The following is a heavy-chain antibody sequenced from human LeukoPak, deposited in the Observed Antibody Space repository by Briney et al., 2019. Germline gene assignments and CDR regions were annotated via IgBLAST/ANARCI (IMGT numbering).Heavy chain of an antibody. CDR2: IYYSGCN. CDR1: GGSLSSYY. CDR3: ARGSDMGSAHTASPTIAFDI. Sequence: SETLSLTCTVSGGSLSSYYWSGIRQPPGKGLEWIGYIYYSGCNNYSPTLKSRVTISVDTSKNQFSLKLSSVTAADTAVYYCARGSDMGSAHTASPTIAFDIWGQGTMVTVSS. D-gene: IGHD5-18*01. V-gene: IGHV4-59*01. J-gene: IGHJ3*02.